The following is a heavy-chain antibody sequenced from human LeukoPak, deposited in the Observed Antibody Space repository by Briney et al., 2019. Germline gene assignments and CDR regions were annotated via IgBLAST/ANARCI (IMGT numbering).Heavy chain of an antibody. V-gene: IGHV3-7*01. D-gene: IGHD3-3*01. J-gene: IGHJ4*02. CDR2: IKQDASQE. Sequence: GGSLRLSCAVSGFTFSSYWMGWVRQAPGKGPEWVAHIKQDASQEDHVDSVKGRFTISRDNAKNSLYLQMNSLRAEDTAVYYCARGVVYPTWSGPHWSDYWGQGTLVTVSS. CDR1: GFTFSSYW. CDR3: ARGVVYPTWSGPHWSDY.